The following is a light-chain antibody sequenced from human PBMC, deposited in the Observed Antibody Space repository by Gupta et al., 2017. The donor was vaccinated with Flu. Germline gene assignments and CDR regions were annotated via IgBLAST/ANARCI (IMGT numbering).Light chain of an antibody. J-gene: IGLJ1*01. Sequence: SALPHPASVSGSPGQSITISCTGTSSDVGGYNYVSWYQQHPGKAPKLMIYEVSNRPSGVANRFSGSKSGNTASLTISGLQAEDEADYYCSSYTSSSTLIFGTGTKLTVL. CDR1: SSDVGGYNY. CDR3: SSYTSSSTLI. CDR2: EVS. V-gene: IGLV2-14*01.